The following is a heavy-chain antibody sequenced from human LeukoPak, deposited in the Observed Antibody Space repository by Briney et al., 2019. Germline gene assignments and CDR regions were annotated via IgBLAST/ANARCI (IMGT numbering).Heavy chain of an antibody. Sequence: ASVKVSCKASGYTFTSYDINWVRQATGQGLEWMGWMNPNSGNTGYAQKFQGRVTMTRNTSISTAYMELSSLRSEDTAVYYCARMIDGYYYYYYGMDVWGQGTTSPSP. CDR2: MNPNSGNT. CDR3: ARMIDGYYYYYYGMDV. V-gene: IGHV1-8*01. J-gene: IGHJ6*02. D-gene: IGHD3-22*01. CDR1: GYTFTSYD.